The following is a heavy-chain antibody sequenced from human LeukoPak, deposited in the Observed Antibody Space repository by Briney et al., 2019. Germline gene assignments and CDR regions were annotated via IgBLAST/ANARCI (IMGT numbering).Heavy chain of an antibody. CDR2: INHSGST. D-gene: IGHD3-10*01. CDR1: GGSFSGYY. V-gene: IGHV4-34*01. Sequence: SETLSLTRAVYGGSFSGYYWSWIRQPPGKGLEWIGEINHSGSTNYNPSLKSRVTISVDTSKNQFSLKLSSVTAADTAVYYCARAYRNRRVTMVRGVSTLLGYYYMDVWGKGTTVTVSS. J-gene: IGHJ6*03. CDR3: ARAYRNRRVTMVRGVSTLLGYYYMDV.